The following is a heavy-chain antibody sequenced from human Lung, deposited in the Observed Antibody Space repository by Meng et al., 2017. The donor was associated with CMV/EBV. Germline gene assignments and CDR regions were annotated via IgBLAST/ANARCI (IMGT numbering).Heavy chain of an antibody. CDR2: IYYTGST. Sequence: QVQRQEAGPGLVKPSQTLSLTCTVSGCSIGSGGYYWSWIRQHPGKGLEWIGYIYYTGSTFYNPSLKSRVTISVDTSKNQFSLKLIPATAADTAVYYCAREAGRDGYATPKFDYWGQGTLVTVSS. V-gene: IGHV4-31*03. D-gene: IGHD5-24*01. CDR3: AREAGRDGYATPKFDY. J-gene: IGHJ4*02. CDR1: GCSIGSGGYY.